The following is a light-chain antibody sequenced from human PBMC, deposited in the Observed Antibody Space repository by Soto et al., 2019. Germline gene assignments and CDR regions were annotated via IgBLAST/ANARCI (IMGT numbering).Light chain of an antibody. V-gene: IGKV1-39*01. CDR2: AAS. J-gene: IGKJ2*01. CDR3: QQSYSTPYT. CDR1: QSISSY. Sequence: DIQMTQSPSSLSASVGDRVTITCRASQSISSYLNRYQQKPGKAPKLLIYAASSLQSGVPSRFSGSGSETDFTLTISSLQPEEFATYYWQQSYSTPYTSGQGTKLEIK.